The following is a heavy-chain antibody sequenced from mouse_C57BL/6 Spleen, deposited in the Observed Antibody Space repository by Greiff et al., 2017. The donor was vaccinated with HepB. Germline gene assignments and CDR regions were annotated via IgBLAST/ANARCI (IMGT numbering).Heavy chain of an antibody. V-gene: IGHV1-82*01. D-gene: IGHD2-10*02. CDR3: ARGGYGNYVDY. Sequence: VQLQQSGPELVKPGASVKISCKASGYAFSSSWMNWVKQRPGKGLEWIGRIYPGDGDTNYNGKFKGKATLTADKSSSTAYMQLSSLTSEDSAVYFCARGGYGNYVDYWGQGTTLTVSS. CDR1: GYAFSSSW. J-gene: IGHJ2*01. CDR2: IYPGDGDT.